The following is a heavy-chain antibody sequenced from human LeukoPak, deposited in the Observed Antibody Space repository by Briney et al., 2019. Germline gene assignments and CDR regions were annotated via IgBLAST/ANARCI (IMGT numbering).Heavy chain of an antibody. J-gene: IGHJ6*02. V-gene: IGHV4-34*01. CDR2: INHSGST. CDR1: GGSFSGYY. D-gene: IGHD2-15*01. CDR3: AETPGVAFGGFYGMDV. Sequence: SETLSLTCAVYGGSFSGYYWSWIRQPPGEGLEWIGEINHSGSTNYNPSLKSRVTISVDTSKNQFSLKLSSVTAADTAVYYCAETPGVAFGGFYGMDVWGQGTTVTVSS.